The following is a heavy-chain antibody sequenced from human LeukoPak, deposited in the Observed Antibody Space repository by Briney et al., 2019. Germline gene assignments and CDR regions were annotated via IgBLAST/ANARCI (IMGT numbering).Heavy chain of an antibody. V-gene: IGHV4-59*01. D-gene: IGHD5-12*01. Sequence: SETLSLTCTVSGGSISSYYWSWIRQPPGKGLEWIGYIYYSGRTNYNPSLKSRVTISVDTSKNQFSLKLSSVTAADTAVYYCASGYSGYDSHFDYWGQGTLVTVSS. J-gene: IGHJ4*02. CDR1: GGSISSYY. CDR2: IYYSGRT. CDR3: ASGYSGYDSHFDY.